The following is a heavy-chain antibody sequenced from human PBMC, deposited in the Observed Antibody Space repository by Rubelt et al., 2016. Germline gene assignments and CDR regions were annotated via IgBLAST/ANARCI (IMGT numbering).Heavy chain of an antibody. J-gene: IGHJ4*02. CDR3: AGAFDY. Sequence: VQLVESGGGVVQPGGSLRLSCAVSGFTFSSYSINWVRQAPGQGLEWGSYIRSSSSAISYEDSVKGRVTIARDNAKNSVDLQMNSLGFEDTAVYYCAGAFDYWGRGTAVIVSS. CDR2: IRSSSSAI. V-gene: IGHV3-48*04. CDR1: GFTFSSYS.